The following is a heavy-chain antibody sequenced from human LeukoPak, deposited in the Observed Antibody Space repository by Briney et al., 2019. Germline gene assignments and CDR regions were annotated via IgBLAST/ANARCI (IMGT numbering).Heavy chain of an antibody. Sequence: ASVKVSCKASGYTFTGYYMHWVRQAPGQGLEWMGWINPNSGGTNYAQKFQGRVTMTEDTSTDTAYMELSSLRSEDTAVYYCATDLVGGYCTNGVCSDFDYWGQGTLVTVSS. V-gene: IGHV1-2*02. J-gene: IGHJ4*02. CDR1: GYTFTGYY. D-gene: IGHD2-8*01. CDR3: ATDLVGGYCTNGVCSDFDY. CDR2: INPNSGGT.